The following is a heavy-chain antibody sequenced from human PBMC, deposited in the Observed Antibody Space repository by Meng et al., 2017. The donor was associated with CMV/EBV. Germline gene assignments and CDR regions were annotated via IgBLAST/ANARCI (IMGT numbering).Heavy chain of an antibody. CDR3: VTTSGSSY. V-gene: IGHV3-30*04. Sequence: GESLKISCAASGFTFSNYAMHWVRQAPGKGLEWVAVVSYGGSETDYKDSVKGRVTISRDNSKSTLYLQMDSLTVDDTAMYYCVTTSGSSYWGQGAQVTVSS. CDR1: GFTFSNYA. D-gene: IGHD6-6*01. J-gene: IGHJ4*02. CDR2: VSYGGSET.